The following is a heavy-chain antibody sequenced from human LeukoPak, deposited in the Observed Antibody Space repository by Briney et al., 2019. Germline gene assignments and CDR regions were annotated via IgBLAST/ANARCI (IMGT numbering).Heavy chain of an antibody. Sequence: SETLSLTCTVSGGSISSYYWSWIRLPPGKGLEWIGYLSKSGNTNYSPSLKSRVTIFGDTSKNQFSLNLTSVTAADTAVYYCARHVGCSSTTCHAFFDYWGQGTLVTVSS. V-gene: IGHV4-59*08. CDR2: LSKSGNT. CDR3: ARHVGCSSTTCHAFFDY. CDR1: GGSISSYY. J-gene: IGHJ4*02. D-gene: IGHD2-2*01.